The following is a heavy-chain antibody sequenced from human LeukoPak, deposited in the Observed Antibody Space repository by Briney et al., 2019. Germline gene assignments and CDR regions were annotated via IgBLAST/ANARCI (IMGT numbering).Heavy chain of an antibody. CDR1: GYSFTSYW. D-gene: IGHD2-15*01. J-gene: IGHJ6*02. CDR3: ARVYCSGVSCYSKGAYGMDV. Sequence: GESLKISCKGSGYSFTSYWIGWVRQMPGKGLEWMGIIYPGDSDTRYSPSFQGQVTISADKSISTAYLQWSSLKASDTAMYYCARVYCSGVSCYSKGAYGMDVWGQGTTVTVSS. CDR2: IYPGDSDT. V-gene: IGHV5-51*01.